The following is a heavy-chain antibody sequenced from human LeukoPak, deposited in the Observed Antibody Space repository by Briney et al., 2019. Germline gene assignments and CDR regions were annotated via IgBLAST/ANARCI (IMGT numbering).Heavy chain of an antibody. V-gene: IGHV3-30*04. CDR3: ARDTPLDSSGYYFDY. D-gene: IGHD3-22*01. CDR2: ISYDGSNK. Sequence: GRSLRLSCAASGFTFSSYAMHWVRQAPGKGLEWVAVISYDGSNKYYADSVKGRFTISRGNSKNTLYLQMNSLRAEDTAVYYCARDTPLDSSGYYFDYWGQGTLVTVSS. CDR1: GFTFSSYA. J-gene: IGHJ4*02.